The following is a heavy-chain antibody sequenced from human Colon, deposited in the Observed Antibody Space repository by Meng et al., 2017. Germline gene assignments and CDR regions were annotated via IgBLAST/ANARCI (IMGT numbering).Heavy chain of an antibody. D-gene: IGHD1-7*01. CDR1: GDYISNDMW. CDR3: GRDQGRELINH. J-gene: IGHJ4*02. V-gene: IGHV4-4*02. CDR2: VYHRGDT. Sequence: RPDSGPGLWKPSGLLSFPCTCSGDYISNDMWWSWVRQPPGKGLEWIGEVYHRGDTNYNPSLKSRVDRSVDKSKKQFYLSLFSVTAADTAVYYCGRDQGRELINHWGQGTLVTVSS.